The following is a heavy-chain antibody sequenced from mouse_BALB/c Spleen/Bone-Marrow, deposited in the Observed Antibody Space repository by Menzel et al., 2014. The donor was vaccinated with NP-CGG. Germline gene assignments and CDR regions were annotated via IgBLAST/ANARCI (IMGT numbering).Heavy chain of an antibody. CDR3: TYMGYYGSSYAMDY. D-gene: IGHD1-1*01. J-gene: IGHJ4*01. CDR2: INPSNGGT. Sequence: QVQLKQSGAELVKPGASVKLSCKASGYTFTSYWMHWVKLRPGQGFEWIGEINPSNGGTNYNERFRRKATLTVDKSSSTAYMQLSSLTSEDSAVYYCTYMGYYGSSYAMDYWGQGTSVTVSS. V-gene: IGHV1S16*01. CDR1: GYTFTSYW.